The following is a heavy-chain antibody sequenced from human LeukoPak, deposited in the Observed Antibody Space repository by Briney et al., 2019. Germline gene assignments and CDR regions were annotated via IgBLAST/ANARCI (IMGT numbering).Heavy chain of an antibody. D-gene: IGHD4-17*01. CDR3: ARDRSTVTAWIDY. V-gene: IGHV3-21*01. J-gene: IGHJ4*02. CDR1: GITGYS. Sequence: PGGSLRLSCAASGITGYSMHWVRQAPGKGLEWVCSISSSSNYIYCADSVKGRFTISRDNAKNSLYLQMNSLRAEDTAVYYCARDRSTVTAWIDYWGQGTLVTVSS. CDR2: ISSSSNYI.